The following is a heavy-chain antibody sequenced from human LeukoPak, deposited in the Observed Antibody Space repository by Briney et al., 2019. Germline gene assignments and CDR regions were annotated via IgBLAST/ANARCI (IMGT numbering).Heavy chain of an antibody. D-gene: IGHD3-9*01. J-gene: IGHJ4*02. CDR1: GGSISSGGYS. CDR3: ARGHFDWLFYFDY. V-gene: IGHV4-30-2*01. Sequence: PSETRSLTCAVSGGSISSGGYSWSWIRQPPGRGLEWIGYIYHSGSTYYNPSLKSRVTISVDRSKNQFSLKLSSVTAADTAVYYCARGHFDWLFYFDYWGQGTLVTVSS. CDR2: IYHSGST.